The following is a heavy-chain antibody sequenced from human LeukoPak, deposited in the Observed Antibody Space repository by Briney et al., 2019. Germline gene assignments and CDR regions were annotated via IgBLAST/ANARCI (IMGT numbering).Heavy chain of an antibody. J-gene: IGHJ5*02. Sequence: ASVKVSCKSSGYTFTGYYMHWVRQAPGQGLEWMGWINPNSGGTNYAQKFQGRVTMTRDMSTSTDYMELSSLRSEDTAVYYCARDNSVEDTAWWFDPWGQGTLVTVSS. V-gene: IGHV1-2*02. D-gene: IGHD4-23*01. CDR1: GYTFTGYY. CDR3: ARDNSVEDTAWWFDP. CDR2: INPNSGGT.